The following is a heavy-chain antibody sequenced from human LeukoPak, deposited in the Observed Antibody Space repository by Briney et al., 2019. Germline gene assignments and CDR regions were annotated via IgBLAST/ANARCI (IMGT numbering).Heavy chain of an antibody. Sequence: GESLRLSCAASGFTVSSNFLSWVRQPPGKGLEWVSDIYSGGSTYYADSVKGRFTISRDNSKNTLYLQMNSLRAEDSAVYYCTRGGGGSFPHYWGQGTLVTVSS. J-gene: IGHJ4*02. CDR2: IYSGGST. V-gene: IGHV3-53*01. CDR1: GFTVSSNF. CDR3: TRGGGGSFPHY. D-gene: IGHD2-21*01.